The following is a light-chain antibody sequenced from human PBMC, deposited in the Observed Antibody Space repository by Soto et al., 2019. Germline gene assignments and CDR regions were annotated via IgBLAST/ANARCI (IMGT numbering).Light chain of an antibody. CDR1: SSDIGGYNY. V-gene: IGLV2-11*01. CDR3: CSYAGTTHV. CDR2: DVS. Sequence: QSALTQPPSVSGSPGQSVTISCTGTSSDIGGYNYVSCYQQLPGKAPKLMMYDVSKRPSGVPDRFSGSNSGNTASLTISGLQAEDEADYYCCSYAGTTHVFGTGTKLTVL. J-gene: IGLJ1*01.